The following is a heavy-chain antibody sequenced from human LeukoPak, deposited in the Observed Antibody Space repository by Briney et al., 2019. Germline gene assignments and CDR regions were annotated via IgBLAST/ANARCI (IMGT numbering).Heavy chain of an antibody. V-gene: IGHV4-34*01. CDR2: LNHSGST. CDR3: ATQPVAGYFDY. Sequence: SETLSLTCAVYGGSFSGYYWSWIRQPPGKGLEWIGELNHSGSTNYNPSLKSRVTISVHTSKNQFSLKLSSVTAADTAVYYCATQPVAGYFDYWGQGTLVTVSS. D-gene: IGHD6-19*01. CDR1: GGSFSGYY. J-gene: IGHJ4*02.